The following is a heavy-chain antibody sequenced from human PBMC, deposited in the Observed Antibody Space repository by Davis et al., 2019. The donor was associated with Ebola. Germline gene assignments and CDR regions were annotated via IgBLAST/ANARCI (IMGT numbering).Heavy chain of an antibody. D-gene: IGHD5-24*01. J-gene: IGHJ4*02. Sequence: GESLKISCAASGFTFSGSAMHWVRQASGKGLEWVGRIRSKANSYATAYAASVKGRFTISRDDSKNTAYLQMNSLKTEDTAVYYCARVQEMATILDYWGQGTLVTVSS. CDR2: IRSKANSYAT. CDR1: GFTFSGSA. V-gene: IGHV3-73*01. CDR3: ARVQEMATILDY.